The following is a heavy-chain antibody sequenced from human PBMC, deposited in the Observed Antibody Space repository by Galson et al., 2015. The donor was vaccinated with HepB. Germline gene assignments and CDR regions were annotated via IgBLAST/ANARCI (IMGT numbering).Heavy chain of an antibody. CDR1: GFTFSSYA. V-gene: IGHV3-30*04. CDR2: ISYDGSNK. J-gene: IGHJ6*02. CDR3: ARAVGGRLGCSGGSCYSLGDYYYYYGMDV. Sequence: SLRLSCAASGFTFSSYAMHWVRQAPGKGLEWVAVISYDGSNKYYADSVKGRFTISRDNSKNTLYLQMNSLRAEDTAVYYCARAVGGRLGCSGGSCYSLGDYYYYYGMDVWGQGTTVTVSS. D-gene: IGHD2-15*01.